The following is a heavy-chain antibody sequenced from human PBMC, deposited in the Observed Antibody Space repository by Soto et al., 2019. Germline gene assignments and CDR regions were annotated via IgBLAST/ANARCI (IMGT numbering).Heavy chain of an antibody. Sequence: QVQLVQSGAQVQKPGASVKVSCKASGYTFDNYALHWVRQSPGRRLEWMGWIHAGNGYTKYSQSFQGRVTSTSDTSARTDHMDLSSLIYEDTAEYYCARVQYSGYYFKLAFDIWGQGTMVTGSS. CDR2: IHAGNGYT. CDR1: GYTFDNYA. V-gene: IGHV1-3*01. D-gene: IGHD5-12*01. J-gene: IGHJ3*02. CDR3: ARVQYSGYYFKLAFDI.